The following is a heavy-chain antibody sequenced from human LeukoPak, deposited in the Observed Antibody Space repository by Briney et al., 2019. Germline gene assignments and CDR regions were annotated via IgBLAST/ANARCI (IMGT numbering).Heavy chain of an antibody. D-gene: IGHD5-12*01. V-gene: IGHV3-23*01. CDR3: AKGGIVATMLGWFDP. J-gene: IGHJ5*02. Sequence: GGSLRLSCAASGFTFSSYAMSWVRQAPGKGLEWVSAISGSGGSTYYADSVKGRFTISRDNSKNTLYLQMNSLRAEGTAVYYCAKGGIVATMLGWFDPWGQGTLVTVSS. CDR2: ISGSGGST. CDR1: GFTFSSYA.